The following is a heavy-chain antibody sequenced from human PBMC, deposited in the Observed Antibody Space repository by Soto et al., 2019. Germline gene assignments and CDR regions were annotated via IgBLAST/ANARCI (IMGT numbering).Heavy chain of an antibody. D-gene: IGHD6-6*01. J-gene: IGHJ6*02. CDR2: IYPGDSDT. Sequence: PGESLKISCKGSGYSFTSYWIGWVRQMPGKGLEWMGIIYPGDSDTRYSPSFQGQVTISADKSISTAYLQWSSLKASDTAMYYCARHETLEYSSSLYYYYGMDVWGQGTTVTVSS. CDR3: ARHETLEYSSSLYYYYGMDV. V-gene: IGHV5-51*01. CDR1: GYSFTSYW.